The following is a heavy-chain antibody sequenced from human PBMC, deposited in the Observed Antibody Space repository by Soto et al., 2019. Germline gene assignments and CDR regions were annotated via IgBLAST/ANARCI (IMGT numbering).Heavy chain of an antibody. CDR1: GFSLSTSQVG. Sequence: GSGPTLVNPTQTLTLTCTFSGFSLSTSQVGVGWIRQPPGKALEWLAHVYWNDDKYYSLSLKSRLTISKDTSKNQVVLTMTNMDPVDTATYYCAHSRSGYRITIFGVVHTLYYGMDVWGQGTTVTVSS. V-gene: IGHV2-5*01. CDR2: VYWNDDK. D-gene: IGHD3-3*01. J-gene: IGHJ6*02. CDR3: AHSRSGYRITIFGVVHTLYYGMDV.